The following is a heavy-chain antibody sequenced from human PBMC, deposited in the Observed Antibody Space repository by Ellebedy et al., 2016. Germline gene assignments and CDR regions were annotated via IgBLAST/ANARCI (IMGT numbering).Heavy chain of an antibody. CDR3: ARPYCSGGGCYTFDY. Sequence: ASVKVSXKASGYTFSGYYMHWVRQAPGQGLEWMGWINPNTGGTNYAQNFQGRVTMTRDTSISTAYMELSRLISDDTAVYYCARPYCSGGGCYTFDYWGQGTRVTVSS. CDR2: INPNTGGT. V-gene: IGHV1-2*02. J-gene: IGHJ4*02. D-gene: IGHD2-15*01. CDR1: GYTFSGYY.